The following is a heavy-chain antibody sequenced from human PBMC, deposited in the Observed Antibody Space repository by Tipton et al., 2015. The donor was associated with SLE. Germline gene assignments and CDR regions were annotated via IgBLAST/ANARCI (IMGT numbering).Heavy chain of an antibody. V-gene: IGHV3-74*01. CDR3: ASSLARGYLYF. CDR1: GFTFSTYW. J-gene: IGHJ4*02. CDR2: IHPAGTYT. D-gene: IGHD3-3*01. Sequence: SLRLSCAASGFTFSTYWMLWVRQAPGKGLVWVSRIHPAGTYTNYADSVMGRFTISRDNAKNTLFLQMNSLRAEDTAVYYCASSLARGYLYFWVQGTLATVSA.